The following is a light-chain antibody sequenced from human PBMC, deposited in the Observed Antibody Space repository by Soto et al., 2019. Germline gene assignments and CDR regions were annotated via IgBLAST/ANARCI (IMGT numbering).Light chain of an antibody. Sequence: QPVLTQPASVSGSPGQSITISCTGTSSDVGGYNYVSWYQQHPGKAPKLMIYEVSNRPSGVSNRFSGSKSGNTASLTISGLQAEDEADYYSSSYTSSSTLAVFGGGTKLTVL. J-gene: IGLJ2*01. CDR1: SSDVGGYNY. CDR3: SSYTSSSTLAV. CDR2: EVS. V-gene: IGLV2-14*01.